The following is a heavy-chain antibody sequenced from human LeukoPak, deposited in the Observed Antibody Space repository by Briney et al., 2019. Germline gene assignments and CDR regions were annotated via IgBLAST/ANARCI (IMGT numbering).Heavy chain of an antibody. CDR3: ATEKY. CDR2: TYFRSKWYN. D-gene: IGHD2-21*02. CDR1: GDSVSSNSAT. V-gene: IGHV6-1*01. J-gene: IGHJ4*02. Sequence: SQTLSPTCAISGDSVSSNSATWNWIRQSPSRGLEWLGRTYFRSKWYNGYAVSMKGRITITPDTSKNQFSLQLHSVTPEDTAVYYCATEKYWGQGTLVTVSS.